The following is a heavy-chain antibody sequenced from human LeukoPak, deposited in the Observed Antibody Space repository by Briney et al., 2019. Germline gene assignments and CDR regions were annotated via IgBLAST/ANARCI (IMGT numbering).Heavy chain of an antibody. Sequence: ASVEVSCKASGYTFTSYGISWVRQAPGQGLEWMGWISAYNGNTNYAQKLQGRVTMTTDTSTSTAYMELRSLRSDDTAVYYCASSLRSMAIFDYWGQGTLVTVSS. CDR1: GYTFTSYG. V-gene: IGHV1-18*01. CDR2: ISAYNGNT. J-gene: IGHJ4*02. D-gene: IGHD5-12*01. CDR3: ASSLRSMAIFDY.